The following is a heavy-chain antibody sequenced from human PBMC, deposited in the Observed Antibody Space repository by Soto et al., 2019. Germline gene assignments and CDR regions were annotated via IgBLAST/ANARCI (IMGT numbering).Heavy chain of an antibody. CDR3: TLGSWSAETFDI. D-gene: IGHD6-13*01. V-gene: IGHV1-69*02. J-gene: IGHJ3*02. Sequence: QFKLVKSGAEVKKPGSSVKVSCKASEATFSTYTIIWVRQAPGQGLEWMGRILPMLDITNSAQRFQGRVTITADKSTSTAYLELSSLRSEDTAVYYCTLGSWSAETFDIWGRGTMVTVSS. CDR2: ILPMLDIT. CDR1: EATFSTYT.